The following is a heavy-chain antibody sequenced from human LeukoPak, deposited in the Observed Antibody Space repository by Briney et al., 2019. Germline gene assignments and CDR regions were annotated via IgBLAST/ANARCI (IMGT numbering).Heavy chain of an antibody. V-gene: IGHV3-48*03. CDR2: ISSSGSTI. CDR1: GFTFSSYE. D-gene: IGHD3-10*01. CDR3: ARCGSGGGWSHLYYGMDV. J-gene: IGHJ6*02. Sequence: PGGSLRLSCAASGFTFSSYEMNWVRQAPGKGLEWVSYISSSGSTIYYADSVKGRFTISRDNAKNSLYLQMNSLRAEDTAVYYCARCGSGGGWSHLYYGMDVWGQGTTVTVSS.